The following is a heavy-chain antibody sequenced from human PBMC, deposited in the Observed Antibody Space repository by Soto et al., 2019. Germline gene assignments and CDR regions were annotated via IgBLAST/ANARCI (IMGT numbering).Heavy chain of an antibody. CDR3: ARDRITMIGSV. V-gene: IGHV4-61*01. CDR2: IYYSGST. J-gene: IGHJ6*02. CDR1: GDSISSNNNY. D-gene: IGHD3-22*01. Sequence: SETLSLTCTVSGDSISSNNNYWSWIRQPPGKGLEWIGYIYYSGSTNYNPSLKSRVTISVDTSKNQFSLKLSSVTAADTAVYYCARDRITMIGSVWGQGTTVTVSS.